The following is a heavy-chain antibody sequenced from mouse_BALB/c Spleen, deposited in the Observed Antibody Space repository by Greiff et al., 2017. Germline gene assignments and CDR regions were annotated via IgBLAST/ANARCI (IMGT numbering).Heavy chain of an antibody. D-gene: IGHD1-2*01. CDR3: ARSPLRQGFFDY. V-gene: IGHV5-17*02. CDR1: GFTFSSFG. CDR2: ISSGSSTI. Sequence: DVQLVESGGGLVQPGGSRKLSCAASGFTFSSFGMHWVRQAPEKGLEWVAYISSGSSTIYYADTVKGRFTISRDNPKNTLFLQMTSLRSEDTAMYYCARSPLRQGFFDYWGQGTTLTVSS. J-gene: IGHJ2*01.